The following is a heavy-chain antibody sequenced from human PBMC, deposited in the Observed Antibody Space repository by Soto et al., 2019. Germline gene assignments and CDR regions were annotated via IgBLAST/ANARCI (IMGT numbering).Heavy chain of an antibody. Sequence: GGSLRLSCAASGFTFSSYAMHWVRQAPGKGLEWVAVISYDGSNKYYADSVKGRFTISRDNSKNTLYLQMNSLRAEDTAVYYCARGTYYYGSGGSMDVWGQGTTVTVSS. CDR3: ARGTYYYGSGGSMDV. CDR2: ISYDGSNK. J-gene: IGHJ6*02. V-gene: IGHV3-30-3*01. CDR1: GFTFSSYA. D-gene: IGHD3-10*01.